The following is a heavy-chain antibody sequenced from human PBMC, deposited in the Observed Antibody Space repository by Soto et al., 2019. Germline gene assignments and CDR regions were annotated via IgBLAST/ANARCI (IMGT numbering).Heavy chain of an antibody. CDR3: ARDMVRGMDV. CDR1: GFTVSSNY. Sequence: PGGSLRLSCAASGFTVSSNYMSWVRQAPGKGLEWVSVIYSGGSTYYADSVKGRFTISRDNSKNTLYLQVNSLRAEDTAVYYCARDMVRGMDVWGQGTTLPISS. CDR2: IYSGGST. D-gene: IGHD3-10*01. J-gene: IGHJ6*02. V-gene: IGHV3-66*01.